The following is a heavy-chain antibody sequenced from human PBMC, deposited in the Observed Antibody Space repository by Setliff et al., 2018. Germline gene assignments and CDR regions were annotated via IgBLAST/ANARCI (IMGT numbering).Heavy chain of an antibody. J-gene: IGHJ5*02. V-gene: IGHV4-39*01. CDR3: GRGFSRIEGWGNWFDP. CDR1: GDSVSNSGFF. D-gene: IGHD2-15*01. Sequence: PSETLSLTCTVSGDSVSNSGFFWGWLRPAPGKGLEWIGNIYDSGSSNYNASLKSRLIITRDTSKNQISLKLTSVTAADTAVYYCGRGFSRIEGWGNWFDPWGQGILVTVSS. CDR2: IYDSGSS.